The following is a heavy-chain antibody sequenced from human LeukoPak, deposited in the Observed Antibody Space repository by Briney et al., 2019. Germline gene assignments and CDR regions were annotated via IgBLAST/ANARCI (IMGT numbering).Heavy chain of an antibody. J-gene: IGHJ4*02. CDR1: GFTFSSYA. V-gene: IGHV3-23*01. CDR3: AKIGSRGSSSSPYYFDY. D-gene: IGHD6-6*01. Sequence: GGSLRLSCAASGFTFSSYAMSWVRQAPGKGLEWVSAISGSGGSTYYAAYVKCRFHIYRENSKHTLYLQMNRLRAEDTAVYYCAKIGSRGSSSSPYYFDYWGQGTLGTVSS. CDR2: ISGSGGST.